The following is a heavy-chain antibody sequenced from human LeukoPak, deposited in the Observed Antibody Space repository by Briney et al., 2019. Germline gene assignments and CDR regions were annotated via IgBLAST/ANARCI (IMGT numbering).Heavy chain of an antibody. J-gene: IGHJ4*02. Sequence: GGSLRLSCAASGLTFSSYAMHWVRQAPGKELEWVAVISYDGSNKYYADSVKGRFTISRDNSKNTLYLQMNSLRAEDTAVYYCAREFVDTAMGGVFDYWAREPWSPSPQ. D-gene: IGHD5-18*01. CDR3: AREFVDTAMGGVFDY. CDR2: ISYDGSNK. CDR1: GLTFSSYA. V-gene: IGHV3-30-3*01.